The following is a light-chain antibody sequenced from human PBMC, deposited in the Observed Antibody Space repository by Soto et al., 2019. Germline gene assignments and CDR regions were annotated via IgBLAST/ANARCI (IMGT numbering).Light chain of an antibody. J-gene: IGKJ1*01. CDR3: QQYNNWPPVT. CDR2: GAS. Sequence: EIVMTQSPATLSVSPGERATLSCRASQSVRSNLAWYQQKPGQAPRLLIYGASTRATGIPARFSGSGSGTDFTLTISSLQSEDFAVDYCQQYNNWPPVTFGQGTKVEIK. V-gene: IGKV3-15*01. CDR1: QSVRSN.